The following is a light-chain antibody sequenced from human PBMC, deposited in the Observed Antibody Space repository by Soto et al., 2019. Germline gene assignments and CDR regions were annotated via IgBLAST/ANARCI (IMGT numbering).Light chain of an antibody. Sequence: DVVMTQSPLSLPVTLGQPASISCRSSQSLAYSDGNTYLNWFQQRPGQSPRRLIYKVSNRDSGVPDRFSGSGSGTDFTLKISRVEAEDVVVYYCMQETHWPPHTFGQGTKLEIK. J-gene: IGKJ2*01. CDR2: KVS. CDR3: MQETHWPPHT. V-gene: IGKV2-30*01. CDR1: QSLAYSDGNTY.